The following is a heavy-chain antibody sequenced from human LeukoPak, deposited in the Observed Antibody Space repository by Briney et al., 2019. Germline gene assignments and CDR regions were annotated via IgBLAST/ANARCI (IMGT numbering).Heavy chain of an antibody. CDR1: GFTFDDYT. Sequence: GGSLRLSCAASGFTFDDYTMHWVRQTPGKGLEWVSLISWDGSSTFYADSVKGRFTISRDNAKNSLYLQMNSLRAEDTAVYYCARDGYGYSYGLDYWGQGTLVTVSS. CDR3: ARDGYGYSYGLDY. V-gene: IGHV3-43*01. CDR2: ISWDGSST. D-gene: IGHD5-18*01. J-gene: IGHJ4*02.